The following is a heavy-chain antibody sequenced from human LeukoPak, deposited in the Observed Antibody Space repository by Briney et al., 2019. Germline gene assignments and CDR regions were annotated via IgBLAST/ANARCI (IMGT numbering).Heavy chain of an antibody. CDR1: GFTFSSYP. CDR2: ISYDGSKI. Sequence: GGSLRLSCAASGFTFSSYPLHWVRQAPGRGLEWVTLISYDGSKIYYADSVKGRFTISRDNSKNTLYLQMNSLRAEDTAVYYCARGGRIAAAGLFDYWGQGTLVTVSS. D-gene: IGHD6-13*01. J-gene: IGHJ4*02. V-gene: IGHV3-30-3*01. CDR3: ARGGRIAAAGLFDY.